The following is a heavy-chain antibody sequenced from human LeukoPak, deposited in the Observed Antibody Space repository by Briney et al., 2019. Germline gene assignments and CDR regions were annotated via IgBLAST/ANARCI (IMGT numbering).Heavy chain of an antibody. CDR3: ARPSSGFHF. D-gene: IGHD3-22*01. V-gene: IGHV3-73*01. Sequence: GGSLRLSCAASGFIFIDFAMHWVRQASGKGLEWVGRIRTKVDTYATTYAASVKGRFTVSRDDSKNTAYLEMNSLKSEDTAVYYCARPSSGFHFWGQGTPVTVSS. CDR1: GFIFIDFA. CDR2: IRTKVDTYAT. J-gene: IGHJ4*02.